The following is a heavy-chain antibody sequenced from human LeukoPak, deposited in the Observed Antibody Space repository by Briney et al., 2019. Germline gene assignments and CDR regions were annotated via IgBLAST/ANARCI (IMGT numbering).Heavy chain of an antibody. Sequence: PSETLSLTCSISGVSMSSYYWNWIRTPAGKGLEWIGRIYVSGSTSYNPSLKSRVTMSIDTSKNQFSLNLNSVTAADTAVYYCAREIDFPGGLRIDFWGQGILVTVSS. J-gene: IGHJ4*02. V-gene: IGHV4-4*07. CDR3: AREIDFPGGLRIDF. CDR2: IYVSGST. D-gene: IGHD3/OR15-3a*01. CDR1: GVSMSSYY.